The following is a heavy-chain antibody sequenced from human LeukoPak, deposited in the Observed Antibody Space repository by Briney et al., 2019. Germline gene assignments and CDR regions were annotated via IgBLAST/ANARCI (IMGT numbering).Heavy chain of an antibody. Sequence: GGSLRLSCAAPGFTFDDYAMHWVRQAPGKGLEWVSGISWNSGSIGYADSVKGRFTISRDNAKNSLYLQMNSLRAEDTALYYCAKDHAEYCSGGSCHNWFDPWGQGTLVTVSS. J-gene: IGHJ5*02. D-gene: IGHD2-15*01. CDR1: GFTFDDYA. CDR2: ISWNSGSI. V-gene: IGHV3-9*01. CDR3: AKDHAEYCSGGSCHNWFDP.